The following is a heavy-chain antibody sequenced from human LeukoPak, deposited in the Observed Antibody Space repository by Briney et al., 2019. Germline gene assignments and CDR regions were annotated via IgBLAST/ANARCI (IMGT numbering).Heavy chain of an antibody. J-gene: IGHJ3*02. CDR3: ATLVSGAWSGAFDI. V-gene: IGHV5-51*01. CDR1: GFSFISHW. D-gene: IGHD1-26*01. CDR2: IYPGDSGT. Sequence: GESLKISCKASGFSFISHWIGWVRQMPGKGLEWMGIIYPGDSGTRYSPSFQGQVTISADKSISTAYLQWSSLKASDTAMYYCATLVSGAWSGAFDIWGQGTMVTVSS.